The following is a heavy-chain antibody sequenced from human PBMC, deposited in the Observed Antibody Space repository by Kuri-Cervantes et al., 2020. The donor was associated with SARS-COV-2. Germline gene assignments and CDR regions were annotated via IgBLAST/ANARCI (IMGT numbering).Heavy chain of an antibody. V-gene: IGHV3-30-3*01. J-gene: IGHJ4*02. CDR2: ISYDGSNK. D-gene: IGHD6-19*01. Sequence: GGSLRLSCAASGFTFSSYAMHWVRQAPGKGLEWVAVISYDGSNKYYADSVKGRFTISRDNSKNTLYLQMNSLRAEDTAVYYCASAVAGLFDYWGQGTLVTSPQ. CDR3: ASAVAGLFDY. CDR1: GFTFSSYA.